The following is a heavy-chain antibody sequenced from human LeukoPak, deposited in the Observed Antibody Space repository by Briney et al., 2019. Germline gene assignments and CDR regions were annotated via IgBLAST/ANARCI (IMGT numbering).Heavy chain of an antibody. V-gene: IGHV1-18*01. Sequence: ASVKVSCKASGYTFTSYGISWVRQAPEQVLEWMGWISAYNGNTNYAQKLQGSVTITTDTSTSTAYMELRSLRSDDTAVYYRARDYGAVYAYFDYWGQGTLVTVSS. CDR3: ARDYGAVYAYFDY. D-gene: IGHD4-17*01. CDR1: GYTFTSYG. J-gene: IGHJ4*02. CDR2: ISAYNGNT.